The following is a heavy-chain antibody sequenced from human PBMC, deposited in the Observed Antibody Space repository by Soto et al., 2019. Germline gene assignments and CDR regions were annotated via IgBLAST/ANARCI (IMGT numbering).Heavy chain of an antibody. Sequence: QVQLVQSGAEVKKPGASAKVSCKASGYTFSNYGINWMRQVPGQGLEWMGWISAYNGKINYAQRFQGRVSLTTDTSTNTAYMALTSLRSDDTAVYYCARASGGGVGTTSYWGQGTLITVSS. CDR3: ARASGGGVGTTSY. D-gene: IGHD1-26*01. CDR2: ISAYNGKI. CDR1: GYTFSNYG. V-gene: IGHV1-18*01. J-gene: IGHJ4*02.